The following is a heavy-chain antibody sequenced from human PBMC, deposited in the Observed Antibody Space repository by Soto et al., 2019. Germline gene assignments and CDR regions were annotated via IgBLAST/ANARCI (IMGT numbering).Heavy chain of an antibody. CDR2: IYYSGST. J-gene: IGHJ6*02. Sequence: SETLSLTCTVSGGSISSGGYYWSWIRQHPGKGLEWIGYIYYSGSTYYNPSLKSRVTISVDTSKNQFSLKLSSVTAADTAVYYCAREGLTIFGVGQAPYYYYGMDVWGQVTTVTVSS. CDR3: AREGLTIFGVGQAPYYYYGMDV. CDR1: GGSISSGGYY. V-gene: IGHV4-31*03. D-gene: IGHD3-3*01.